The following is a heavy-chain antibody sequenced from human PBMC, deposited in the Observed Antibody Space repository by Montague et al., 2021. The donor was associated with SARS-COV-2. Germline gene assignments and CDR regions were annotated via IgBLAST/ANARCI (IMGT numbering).Heavy chain of an antibody. CDR1: GFSLSTSG. CDR3: ARDPAIVATIYGMDV. J-gene: IGHJ6*02. D-gene: IGHD5-12*01. Sequence: LTLTCTFSGFSLSTSGMCVSWIRQPPGKALEWVSYISSSSSTIYYADSVKGRFTISRDNAKNSLYLQMNSLRDEDTAVYYCARDPAIVATIYGMDVWGQGTTVTVSS. V-gene: IGHV3-48*02. CDR2: ISSSSSTI.